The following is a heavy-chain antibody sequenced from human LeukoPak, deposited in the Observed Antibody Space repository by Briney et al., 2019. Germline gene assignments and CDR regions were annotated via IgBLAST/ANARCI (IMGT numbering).Heavy chain of an antibody. Sequence: PSETLSLTCTVSGGSISSSTYYWGWIRQPPGKGLEWIGSFYYSGSTYYNPPLKSRVTISVDTSKNQFSLKLSSVTAADTAMYYCARDSYYFGSGSDNTPYNWFDPWGQGTLVTVSS. V-gene: IGHV4-39*07. CDR1: GGSISSSTYY. J-gene: IGHJ5*02. D-gene: IGHD3-10*01. CDR2: FYYSGST. CDR3: ARDSYYFGSGSDNTPYNWFDP.